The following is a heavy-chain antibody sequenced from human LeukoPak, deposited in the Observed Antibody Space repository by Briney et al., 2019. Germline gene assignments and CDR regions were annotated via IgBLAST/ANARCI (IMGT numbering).Heavy chain of an antibody. Sequence: GGSLRLSCAASGFSLSNHWVTWVRQAPGKGPEWVAHINVDGSEKDFLDSVRGRFAISRDNSKNSVYLQMNTLRVEDTAVYHCARGHYGLDVWGQGTTVTVSS. V-gene: IGHV3-7*01. CDR3: ARGHYGLDV. CDR2: INVDGSEK. CDR1: GFSLSNHW. J-gene: IGHJ6*02.